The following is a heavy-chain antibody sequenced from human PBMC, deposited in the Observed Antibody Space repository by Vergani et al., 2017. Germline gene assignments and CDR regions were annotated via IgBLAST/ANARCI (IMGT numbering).Heavy chain of an antibody. D-gene: IGHD3-16*01. CDR2: IQFDGSNQ. V-gene: IGHV3-30*02. CDR1: GITLSNYD. CDR3: AKHFRGWGIDY. Sequence: QVQLVESGGGVVQRGGFLRLLCSTSGITLSNYDLQWIRQGPGKGLEFVAFIQFDGSNQYYADSVKGRFTLSRDFSKNTLYLQMNSLRTDDTATYYCAKHFRGWGIDYWGQGTQVIVSS. J-gene: IGHJ4*02.